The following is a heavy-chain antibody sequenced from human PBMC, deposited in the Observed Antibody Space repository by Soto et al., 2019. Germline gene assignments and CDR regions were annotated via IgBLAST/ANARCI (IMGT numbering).Heavy chain of an antibody. CDR1: GYTFTSYA. CDR3: AYANIRIAGMSAYFDY. D-gene: IGHD6-13*01. CDR2: INAGNGNT. V-gene: IGHV1-3*01. J-gene: IGHJ4*01. Sequence: GASVKVSCKASGYTFTSYAMHWVRQAPGQRLEWMGWINAGNGNTKYSQKFQGRVTITRDTSASTAYMELSSLRSEDTAVYYCAYANIRIAGMSAYFDYWGHGTLVTVSS.